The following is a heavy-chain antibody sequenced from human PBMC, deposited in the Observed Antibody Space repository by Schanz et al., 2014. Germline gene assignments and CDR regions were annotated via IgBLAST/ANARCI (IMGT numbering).Heavy chain of an antibody. CDR2: ITAYNGDT. CDR3: TRGYGDSPTDF. V-gene: IGHV1-18*01. J-gene: IGHJ4*02. D-gene: IGHD4-17*01. CDR1: GYTFTSHG. Sequence: VQLEQSGAEVKKPGSSVKVSCKASGYTFTSHGISWVRQAPGQGLEWMGWITAYNGDTNYALKLQGRVTMTTDTSTGTAYMELRSLRSDDTALYYCTRGYGDSPTDFWGQGTLVTVSS.